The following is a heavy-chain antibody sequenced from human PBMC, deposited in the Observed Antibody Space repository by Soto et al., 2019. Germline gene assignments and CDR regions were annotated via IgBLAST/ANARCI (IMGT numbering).Heavy chain of an antibody. CDR2: MSGSGSST. CDR3: AKAGYSSGWYPNWFDP. V-gene: IGHV3-23*01. D-gene: IGHD6-19*01. CDR1: GFTFSSYA. J-gene: IGHJ5*02. Sequence: PGESLRLSCAASGFTFSSYAMSWVRQAPGKGLEWVSAMSGSGSSTYDADSVKGRFTISRDNSKNTLYLQMNSLRAEDTAVYYCAKAGYSSGWYPNWFDPWGQGTLVTVSS.